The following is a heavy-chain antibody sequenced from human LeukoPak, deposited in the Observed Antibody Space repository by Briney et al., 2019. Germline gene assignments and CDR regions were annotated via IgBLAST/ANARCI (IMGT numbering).Heavy chain of an antibody. CDR2: IYPNGNT. J-gene: IGHJ4*02. D-gene: IGHD5-18*01. CDR3: ARRGHGYGSPFDY. CDR1: GFTFNNYN. Sequence: PGGSLRLSCAASGFTFNNYNMNWVRRAPGKGLEWVSMIYPNGNTFYTDSVKGRFTISRDNSKNTLDLQMSSLRAEDTAVYYCARRGHGYGSPFDYWGQGTLVTVSS. V-gene: IGHV3-66*04.